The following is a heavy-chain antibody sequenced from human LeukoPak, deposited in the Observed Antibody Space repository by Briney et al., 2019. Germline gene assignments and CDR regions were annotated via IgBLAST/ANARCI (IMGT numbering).Heavy chain of an antibody. CDR1: GFTFSSYG. V-gene: IGHV3-33*08. Sequence: GGSLRLSCVTSGFTFSSYGMHWVRQAPGKGLEWVAVIWYAGSNKYYADSVKGRFTISRDNSKNTLYLQMNSLRAEDTAVYYCARDGIAVAGTGYYYFDYWGQRTLVTVSS. CDR2: IWYAGSNK. J-gene: IGHJ4*02. D-gene: IGHD6-19*01. CDR3: ARDGIAVAGTGYYYFDY.